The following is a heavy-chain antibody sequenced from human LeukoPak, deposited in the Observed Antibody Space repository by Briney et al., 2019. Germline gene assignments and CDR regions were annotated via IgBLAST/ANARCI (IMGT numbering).Heavy chain of an antibody. Sequence: GGSLRLSCAASGFTFSSYWMSWIRQAPGKGLEWVSYISSSGSTIYYADSVKGRFTISRDNAKNSLYLQMNSLRAEDTAVYYCAGSSGYYPFDYWGQGTLVTVSS. J-gene: IGHJ4*02. CDR1: GFTFSSYW. CDR2: ISSSGSTI. V-gene: IGHV3-11*01. CDR3: AGSSGYYPFDY. D-gene: IGHD3-22*01.